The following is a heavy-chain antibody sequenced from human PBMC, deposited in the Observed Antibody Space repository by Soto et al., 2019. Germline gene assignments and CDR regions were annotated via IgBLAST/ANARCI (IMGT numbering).Heavy chain of an antibody. CDR2: ISYDGSTT. CDR1: GFTFRRYA. D-gene: IGHD4-17*01. Sequence: GGSLRLSCAASGFTFRRYAMEWVRQVPGKGLEWVAVISYDGSTTFYADSVKGRFTISRDNSNNTLFLQMSNLRREDTAVYYCARDQLSTVITSTHFDPSCQATQVSVS. CDR3: ARDQLSTVITSTHFDP. J-gene: IGHJ5*02. V-gene: IGHV3-30-3*01.